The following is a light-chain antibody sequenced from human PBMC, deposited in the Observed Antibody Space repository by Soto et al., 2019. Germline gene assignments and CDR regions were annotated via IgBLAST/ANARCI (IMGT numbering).Light chain of an antibody. CDR1: QNLVYSGGNVY. J-gene: IGKJ1*01. CDR3: MQGTHWPWT. Sequence: DVVMTQSPLSLPVTLGQPASLSCRSSQNLVYSGGNVYLNWFHQRPGQSPRGLIYDVSQRDSGVPERFSGSGSGTDFTLTISRVEAEDVGVYYCMQGTHWPWTFGQGTKVEIK. V-gene: IGKV2-30*01. CDR2: DVS.